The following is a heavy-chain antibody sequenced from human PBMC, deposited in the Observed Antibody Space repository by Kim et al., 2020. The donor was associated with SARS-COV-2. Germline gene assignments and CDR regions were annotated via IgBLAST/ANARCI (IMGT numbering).Heavy chain of an antibody. CDR1: GFSFNNFP. CDR2: ISRDGSIT. Sequence: GGSLRLSCAASGFSFNNFPMSWVRQAPGKGLEWVSVISRDGSITVYADSVKGRFTISRDNSKNTLYLQMSSLRAGDTAIYYCSKGDGVGGTSWLDPWGQG. D-gene: IGHD2-15*01. J-gene: IGHJ5*02. CDR3: SKGDGVGGTSWLDP. V-gene: IGHV3-23*01.